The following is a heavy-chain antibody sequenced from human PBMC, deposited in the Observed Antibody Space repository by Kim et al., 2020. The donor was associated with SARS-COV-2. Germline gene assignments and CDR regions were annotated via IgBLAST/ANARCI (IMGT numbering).Heavy chain of an antibody. J-gene: IGHJ4*02. CDR2: IWYDGSNK. D-gene: IGHD6-19*01. CDR1: GFTFSSYG. CDR3: ARLGSIAVAGTQTQNSN. V-gene: IGHV3-33*01. Sequence: GGSLRLSCAASGFTFSSYGMHWVRRAPGKGLEWVAVIWYDGSNKYYADSVKGRFTISRDNSKNTLYLQMNSLRAEDTAVYYCARLGSIAVAGTQTQNSNWGQGTLVTVSS.